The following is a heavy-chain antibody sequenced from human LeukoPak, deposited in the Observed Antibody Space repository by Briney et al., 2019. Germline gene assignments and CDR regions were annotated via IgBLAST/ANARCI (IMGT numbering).Heavy chain of an antibody. CDR1: GGTFSSYA. CDR3: ATAVKSGVVADFHYY. D-gene: IGHD2-15*01. CDR2: IIPIFGTA. J-gene: IGHJ4*02. V-gene: IGHV1-69*06. Sequence: ASVKVSCKASGGTFSSYAISWVRQAPGQGLEWVGGIIPIFGTANYAQKFQGRVTMTEDTSTDTAYMELSSLRSEDTAVYYCATAVKSGVVADFHYYWGQGTLVNVSS.